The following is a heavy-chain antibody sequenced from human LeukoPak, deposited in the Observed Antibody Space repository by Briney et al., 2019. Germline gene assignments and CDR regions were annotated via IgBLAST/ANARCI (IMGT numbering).Heavy chain of an antibody. V-gene: IGHV4-4*09. D-gene: IGHD6-6*01. CDR3: ARLKTSFNYFDY. CDR2: VYTSGST. J-gene: IGHJ4*02. CDR1: GDSISGYY. Sequence: SETPSLTCTVSGDSISGYYWTWIRQPPGEGLEWIGYVYTSGSTNYNPSLKSRVTISVDTSKNQFSLKLSSVTAADTALYYCARLKTSFNYFDYWGQGTLVTVSS.